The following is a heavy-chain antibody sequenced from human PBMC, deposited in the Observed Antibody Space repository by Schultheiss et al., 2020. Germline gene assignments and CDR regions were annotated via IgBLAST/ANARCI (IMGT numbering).Heavy chain of an antibody. D-gene: IGHD2-21*02. CDR1: GFNVTGF. V-gene: IGHV3-53*01. CDR3: ARTESHYGLDV. CDR2: MYGGGST. J-gene: IGHJ6*02. Sequence: GESLKISCAASGFNVTGFMTWVRQAPGKGLECVSVMYGGGSTYYADSVKGRFTFSRDTSKNTLYLQMNSLRPGDSAVYFCARTESHYGLDVWGQGTTVTVS.